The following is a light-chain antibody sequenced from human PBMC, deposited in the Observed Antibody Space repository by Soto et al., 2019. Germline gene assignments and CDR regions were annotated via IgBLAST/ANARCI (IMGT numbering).Light chain of an antibody. CDR2: GAS. CDR3: RQYGRSLGFA. CDR1: QSVSSN. Sequence: EIVMTQSPVTLSVSPGERATLSCRASQSVSSNLAWYQQKPGQGPRLLIYGASTRATGIPDRFSGSGSGTDFTLTISRLDPEDFAVYYCRQYGRSLGFAVGGGTKVDIK. J-gene: IGKJ4*01. V-gene: IGKV3-20*01.